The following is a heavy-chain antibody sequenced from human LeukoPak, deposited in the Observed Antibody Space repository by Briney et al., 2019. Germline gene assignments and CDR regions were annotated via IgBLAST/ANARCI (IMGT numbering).Heavy chain of an antibody. Sequence: ASVKVSCKASRYTFTGYYMHWVRQAPGQGLEWMGRINPNSGGTNYAQKFQGRVTMTRDTSISTAYMELSRLRSDDTAVYYCARDFVVVPAAMIQYNWFDPWGQGTLVTVSS. D-gene: IGHD2-2*01. CDR2: INPNSGGT. J-gene: IGHJ5*02. CDR3: ARDFVVVPAAMIQYNWFDP. CDR1: RYTFTGYY. V-gene: IGHV1-2*06.